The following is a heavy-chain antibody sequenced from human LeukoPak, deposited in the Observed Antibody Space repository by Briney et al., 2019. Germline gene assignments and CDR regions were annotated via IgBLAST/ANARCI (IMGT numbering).Heavy chain of an antibody. D-gene: IGHD3-9*01. CDR2: INHSGST. V-gene: IGHV4-39*07. Sequence: SETLSLTCTVSGGSISTNTYYWGWVRQPPGKGLEWIGEINHSGSTNYNPSLKSRVTISVDTSKNQFSLKLSSVTAADTAVYYCAREGYFDRLFDYWGQGTLVTVSS. CDR1: GGSISTNTYY. J-gene: IGHJ4*02. CDR3: AREGYFDRLFDY.